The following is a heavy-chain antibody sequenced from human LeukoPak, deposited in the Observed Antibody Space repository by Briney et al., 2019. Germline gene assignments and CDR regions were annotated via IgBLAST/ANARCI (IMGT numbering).Heavy chain of an antibody. V-gene: IGHV1-2*02. CDR1: GYTSTSYD. J-gene: IGHJ4*02. CDR2: INPNSGDT. CDR3: ARSRGVTTYDY. D-gene: IGHD4-17*01. Sequence: ASVKVSCKASGYTSTSYDINWVRQATGQGLEWMGWINPNSGDTNYAQKFQGRVTMTRDTSISTAYMELSRLRSDDTAVYYCARSRGVTTYDYWGQGTLVTVSS.